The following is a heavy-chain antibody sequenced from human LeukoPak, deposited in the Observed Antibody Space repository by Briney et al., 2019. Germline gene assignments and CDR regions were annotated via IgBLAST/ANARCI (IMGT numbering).Heavy chain of an antibody. J-gene: IGHJ2*01. V-gene: IGHV4-59*01. D-gene: IGHD2-21*02. CDR2: IYYSGST. Sequence: SETLSLTGTVSGGSISSYYWSWIRQPPGKGLEWIGYIYYSGSTNYNHSLKSRVTISVDTSKNQFSLKLSSVTAADTAVYYCARDRSRSCGGDCYDWYFDLWGRGTLVTVSS. CDR3: ARDRSRSCGGDCYDWYFDL. CDR1: GGSISSYY.